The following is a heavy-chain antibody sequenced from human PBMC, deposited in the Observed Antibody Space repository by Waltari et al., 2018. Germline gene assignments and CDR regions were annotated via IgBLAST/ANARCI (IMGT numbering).Heavy chain of an antibody. V-gene: IGHV3-7*01. J-gene: IGHJ4*02. D-gene: IGHD4-4*01. CDR1: GFTFSRHW. CDR3: ARDMGIYTNYAAY. Sequence: EVQLVESGGGLVQPGGSLRLSCVASGFTFSRHWISWLRQAPGKGLGWVANINEDESEPFYADSVNGRFTISRDNAKNSLYLQMNSLRVEDTAYYYCARDMGIYTNYAAYWGQGTLVTVSS. CDR2: INEDESEP.